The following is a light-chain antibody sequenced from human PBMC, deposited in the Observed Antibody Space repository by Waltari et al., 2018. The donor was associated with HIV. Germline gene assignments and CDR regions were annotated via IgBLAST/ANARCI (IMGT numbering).Light chain of an antibody. CDR2: GTS. CDR1: QSVGSTF. J-gene: IGKJ2*01. V-gene: IGKV3-20*01. Sequence: EIVLTQSPDTLSLSPGERATLSCRASQSVGSTFLALYQQKPGQAPRLLVYGTSRRATGIPDRFSVSGSGTDFTLAISRLEPEDFAVYYCQQYGDSPMYTFGQGTRLDIK. CDR3: QQYGDSPMYT.